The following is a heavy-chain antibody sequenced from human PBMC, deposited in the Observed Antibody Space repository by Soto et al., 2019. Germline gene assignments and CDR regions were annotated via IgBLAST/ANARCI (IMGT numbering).Heavy chain of an antibody. CDR3: AKDRHGDYPLGYFDY. D-gene: IGHD4-17*01. Sequence: EVQLVESGGGLVQPGRSLRLSCAASGFTFDDYAMHWVRQAPGKGLEWVSGISWNSGSIGYADSVKGRFTISRDNAKNSLYLQMNSLRAEDTALYYCAKDRHGDYPLGYFDYWGQGTLVTVSS. CDR1: GFTFDDYA. V-gene: IGHV3-9*01. J-gene: IGHJ4*02. CDR2: ISWNSGSI.